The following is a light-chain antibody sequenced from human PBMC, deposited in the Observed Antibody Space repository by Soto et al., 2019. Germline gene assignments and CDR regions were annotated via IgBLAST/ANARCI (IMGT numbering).Light chain of an antibody. CDR2: GAS. J-gene: IGKJ1*01. Sequence: EIVMTQSPATLSVSPGERATLSCRASQSVSNNLAWYQKKPGQAPRLLIYGASTRATGIRARFSGSGSGTEFTLTISSLQSEDFSFYYCQQYNNWWTFGQGTRVEIK. V-gene: IGKV3-15*01. CDR3: QQYNNWWT. CDR1: QSVSNN.